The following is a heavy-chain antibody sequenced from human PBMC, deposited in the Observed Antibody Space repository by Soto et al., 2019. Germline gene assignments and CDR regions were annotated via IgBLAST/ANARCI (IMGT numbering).Heavy chain of an antibody. CDR3: ARRGAYYDSSGYLDYYFDY. Sequence: QLLESGPGLVKPSETLSLTCTVSGGSISSSSYYWGWIRQPPGKGLEWIGSIYYSGSTYYNPSLKSRVTISVDTSKNQFSLKLSSVTAADTAVYYCARRGAYYDSSGYLDYYFDYWGQGTLVTVSS. CDR2: IYYSGST. J-gene: IGHJ4*02. CDR1: GGSISSSSYY. D-gene: IGHD3-22*01. V-gene: IGHV4-39*01.